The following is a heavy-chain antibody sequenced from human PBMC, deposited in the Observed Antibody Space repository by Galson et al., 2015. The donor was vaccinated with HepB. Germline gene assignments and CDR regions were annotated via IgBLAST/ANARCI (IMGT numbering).Heavy chain of an antibody. CDR3: ARDSLSRIVGSGIAVVGTIDF. V-gene: IGHV3-7*01. CDR1: GFTFSSYW. Sequence: SLRLSCAASGFTFSSYWMSWVRQAPGKGLEWVANIKQDGSEKNYAESVKGRFTITRDNTKNSLYLQMNSLRAEDTAVYYCARDSLSRIVGSGIAVVGTIDFWGQGTLVTVSS. J-gene: IGHJ4*02. CDR2: IKQDGSEK. D-gene: IGHD6-19*01.